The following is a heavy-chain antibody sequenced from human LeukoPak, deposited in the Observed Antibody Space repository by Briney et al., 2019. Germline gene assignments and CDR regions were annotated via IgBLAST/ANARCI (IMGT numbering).Heavy chain of an antibody. CDR2: ISGSGGNT. V-gene: IGHV3-23*01. D-gene: IGHD1-1*01. Sequence: GGSLRLSCAASGFIFSSYAMSWVRQAPGKGLEWVSSISGSGGNTYYADSVKGRFTISRDNSKNTLYLQMNSLRAEDTAVYYCVALVQFDYWGQGTLVTVSS. CDR3: VALVQFDY. CDR1: GFIFSSYA. J-gene: IGHJ4*02.